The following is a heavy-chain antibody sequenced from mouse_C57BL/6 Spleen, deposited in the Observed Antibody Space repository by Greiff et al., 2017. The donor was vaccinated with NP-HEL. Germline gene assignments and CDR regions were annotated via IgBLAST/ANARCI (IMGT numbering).Heavy chain of an antibody. CDR2: IDPENGAT. CDR3: TTRYYSTWFAY. CDR1: GFNITDDY. D-gene: IGHD2-5*01. J-gene: IGHJ3*01. Sequence: VQLQESGAVLVRPGASVRLSCTASGFNITDDYMHWVKQRPEQGLEWIGWIDPENGATEYASKFQGKATITADTSSNTAYLRLSSLTSEDTAREYSTTRYYSTWFAYWGQGTLVTVSA. V-gene: IGHV14-4*01.